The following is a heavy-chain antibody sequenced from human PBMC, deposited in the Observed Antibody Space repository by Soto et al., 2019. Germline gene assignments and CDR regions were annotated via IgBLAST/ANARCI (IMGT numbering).Heavy chain of an antibody. CDR3: ARNYYGSGSYYIDD. CDR2: IIPILGTA. J-gene: IGHJ4*02. D-gene: IGHD3-10*01. Sequence: QVQLVQSGAEVKKPGSSVKVSCKASGGTFSSYAISWVRQAPGQGLEWMGGIIPILGTADYAQQFQGRVTTTAHESTSTAYTELRSLRSEDTAVYYCARNYYGSGSYYIDDWGQGTLVTVSS. V-gene: IGHV1-69*11. CDR1: GGTFSSYA.